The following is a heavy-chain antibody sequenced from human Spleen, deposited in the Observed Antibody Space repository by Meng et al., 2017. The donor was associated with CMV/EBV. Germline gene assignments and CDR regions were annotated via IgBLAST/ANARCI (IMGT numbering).Heavy chain of an antibody. V-gene: IGHV1-69*02. CDR3: ARASRAAAGRGRNFYYYYGMDV. CDR1: GGTFSSYT. CDR2: IIPILGIA. Sequence: SVKVSCKASGGTFSSYTISWVRQAPGQGLEWMGRIIPILGIANYAQKFQGRVTITADKSTSTAYMELSSLRSEDTAVYYCARASRAAAGRGRNFYYYYGMDVWGQGTTVTVSS. D-gene: IGHD6-13*01. J-gene: IGHJ6*02.